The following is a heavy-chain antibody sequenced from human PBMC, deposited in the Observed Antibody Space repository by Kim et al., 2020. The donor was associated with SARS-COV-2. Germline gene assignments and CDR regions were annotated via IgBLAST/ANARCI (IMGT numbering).Heavy chain of an antibody. J-gene: IGHJ4*02. CDR1: GFTFSSYS. CDR3: AREFWGSGTNFDY. V-gene: IGHV3-21*01. Sequence: GGSLRLSCAASGFTFSSYSMNWVRQAPGKGLEWVSSISSSSSYIYYADSVKGRFTISRDNAKNSLYLQMNSLRAEDTAVYYCAREFWGSGTNFDYWGQGTLVTVSS. CDR2: ISSSSSYI. D-gene: IGHD3-16*01.